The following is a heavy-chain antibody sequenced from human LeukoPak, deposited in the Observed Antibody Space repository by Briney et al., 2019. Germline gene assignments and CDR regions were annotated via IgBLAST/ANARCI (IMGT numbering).Heavy chain of an antibody. CDR3: VTSSHYCLKN. V-gene: IGHV4-38-2*01. CDR2: IYHSGSP. CDR1: GYSINSAYY. Sequence: SETLSLTCPVSGYSINSAYYWGWIRQPPGKGLEWIGSIYHSGSPDYNPSLKSRVTISVDTSKNQFSLDLSSVTAADTAIYYCVTSSHYCLKNWGQGTLVTVSS. J-gene: IGHJ4*02. D-gene: IGHD2/OR15-2a*01.